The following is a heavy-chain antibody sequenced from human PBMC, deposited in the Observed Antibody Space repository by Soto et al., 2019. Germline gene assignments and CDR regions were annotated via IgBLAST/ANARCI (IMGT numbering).Heavy chain of an antibody. CDR1: GGSISSRGYY. V-gene: IGHV4-39*01. CDR3: ATSHWFDP. CDR2: IYYSGST. Sequence: PSETLSLTCTVSGGSISSRGYYWGWIRQPPGKGLEWIGTIYYSGSTYYNPSLKSRVTISVDTSKNQFSLKLSSVTAADTAVYYCATSHWFDPWGQGTLVTVS. J-gene: IGHJ5*02. D-gene: IGHD2-2*01.